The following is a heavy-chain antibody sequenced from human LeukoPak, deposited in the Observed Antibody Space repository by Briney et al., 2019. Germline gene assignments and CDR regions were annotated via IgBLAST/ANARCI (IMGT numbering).Heavy chain of an antibody. CDR2: IYYSGST. V-gene: IGHV4-61*08. CDR1: GDSISSGDYY. Sequence: SQTLSLTCTVSGDSISSGDYYWRWIRQPPGKGLEWIGYIYYSGSTNYNPSLKSRVTISVDTSKNQFSLKLSSVTAADTAVYYCARVRGGDFDYWGQGTLVTVSS. D-gene: IGHD3-16*01. J-gene: IGHJ4*02. CDR3: ARVRGGDFDY.